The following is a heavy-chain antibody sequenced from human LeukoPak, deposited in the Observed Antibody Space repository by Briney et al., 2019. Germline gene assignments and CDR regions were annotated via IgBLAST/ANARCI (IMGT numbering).Heavy chain of an antibody. Sequence: GGPLRLSCAASGFTFSSYAMSGVRQAPGKGLEWVSAIRGSGTSTYHADSVKGRFTISRDNPKNTLYPQMNSLRAEDTAVYFCARRGVVIRVILVGFHKEAFYFDSWGQGALVTVSS. CDR2: IRGSGTST. CDR1: GFTFSSYA. CDR3: ARRGVVIRVILVGFHKEAFYFDS. V-gene: IGHV3-23*01. D-gene: IGHD3-22*01. J-gene: IGHJ4*02.